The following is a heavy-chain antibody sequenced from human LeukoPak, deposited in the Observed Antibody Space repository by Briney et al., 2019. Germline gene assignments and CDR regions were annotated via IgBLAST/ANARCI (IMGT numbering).Heavy chain of an antibody. CDR1: GIPFNSYV. CDR2: ISKDGNNQ. J-gene: IGHJ4*02. CDR3: ARESFGDYYFDY. D-gene: IGHD4-17*01. Sequence: PGRSLRLSCAASGIPFNSYVFHWVRQAPGKGLEGGAVISKDGNNQYYADSVKGRFTGSKDKSKNTLYRQMPILRVEDTAVYSCARESFGDYYFDYWGQGTLVTLSS. V-gene: IGHV3-30*14.